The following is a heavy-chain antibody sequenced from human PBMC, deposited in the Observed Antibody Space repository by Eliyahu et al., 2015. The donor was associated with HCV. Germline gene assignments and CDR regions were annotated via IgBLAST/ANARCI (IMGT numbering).Heavy chain of an antibody. Sequence: QVTLKESGPVLVKPTETLTLTCTVSGFSLSNARMGVSWIRQPPGKALDWLAHIISNYGKFYNTSLKSRLTISRDTSKGQVVLTMTNMDPVDTATYYCARTSDFDFWKSPEWFDPWGQGTLVTVSS. V-gene: IGHV2-26*01. CDR2: IISNYGK. J-gene: IGHJ5*02. CDR1: GFSLSNARMG. D-gene: IGHD3-3*01. CDR3: ARTSDFDFWKSPEWFDP.